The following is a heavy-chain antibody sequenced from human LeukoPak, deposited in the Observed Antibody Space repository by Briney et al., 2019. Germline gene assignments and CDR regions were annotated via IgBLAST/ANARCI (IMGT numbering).Heavy chain of an antibody. CDR2: IKSKTDGGTT. Sequence: GGSLRLSCAASGFTFSSYAMSWVRQAPGKGLEWVGRIKSKTDGGTTDYAAPAKGRFTISRDDSKNTLYLQMNSLKTEDTAVYYCTTLIVGATTRFVRTSWGQGTLVTVSS. D-gene: IGHD1-26*01. V-gene: IGHV3-15*01. CDR1: GFTFSSYA. J-gene: IGHJ5*02. CDR3: TTLIVGATTRFVRTS.